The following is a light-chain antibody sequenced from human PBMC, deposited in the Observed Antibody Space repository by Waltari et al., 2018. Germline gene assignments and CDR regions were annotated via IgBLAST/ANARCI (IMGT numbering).Light chain of an antibody. CDR1: NIETKS. Sequence: SYVLTQPPSVSVAPGETARLTCGGNNIETKSVHWYQQKPGPAPVLVSSYDSDRPSGIPERFSGSNSGNTATLTISRVEAGDEADYYCQVWDANNEPGVFGTGTEVTVL. CDR2: YDS. CDR3: QVWDANNEPGV. V-gene: IGLV3-21*04. J-gene: IGLJ1*01.